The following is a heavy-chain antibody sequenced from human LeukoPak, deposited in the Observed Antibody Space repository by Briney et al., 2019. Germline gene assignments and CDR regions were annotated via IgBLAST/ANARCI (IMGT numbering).Heavy chain of an antibody. CDR2: IYPGDSDT. CDR1: GYSFTSYW. J-gene: IGHJ4*02. CDR3: ARTEWGLLDGFDY. V-gene: IGHV5-51*01. Sequence: GESLKISCKGSGYSFTSYWIGWVRQLPGKGLEWMGIIYPGDSDTRYSPSFQGQVTISADKSISTAYLQWSSLKASDTAVYYCARTEWGLLDGFDYWGQGTLVTVSS. D-gene: IGHD1-26*01.